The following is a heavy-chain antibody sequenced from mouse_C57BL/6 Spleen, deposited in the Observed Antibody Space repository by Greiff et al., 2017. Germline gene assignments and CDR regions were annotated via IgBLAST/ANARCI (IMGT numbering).Heavy chain of an antibody. V-gene: IGHV1-26*01. J-gene: IGHJ4*01. Sequence: EVQLQQSGPELVKPGASVKISCKASGYTFTNYYMNWVKQSPGHSLEWIGDINPNNGGTSYNQKFKGKATLTVDKSSSTAYMELRSLTSEDSAVYYCARGRSPYGNGSCAMDYWGQGTSVTVSS. CDR2: INPNNGGT. CDR3: ARGRSPYGNGSCAMDY. D-gene: IGHD2-1*01. CDR1: GYTFTNYY.